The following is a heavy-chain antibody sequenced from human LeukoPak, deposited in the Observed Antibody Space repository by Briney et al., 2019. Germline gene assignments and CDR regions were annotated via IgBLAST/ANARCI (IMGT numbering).Heavy chain of an antibody. V-gene: IGHV3-48*02. Sequence: GGSLTLSCAASGLTFNSYNMNWVRQAPGRGLEWVSYMSFTSSPIYYGDSVKGGLTISRDNAKKSLYLQMNSLRDEDKAVYYCAADRGNWMHGIQHWGQGTLVTVSS. CDR1: GLTFNSYN. CDR3: AADRGNWMHGIQH. CDR2: MSFTSSPI. J-gene: IGHJ1*01. D-gene: IGHD1-20*01.